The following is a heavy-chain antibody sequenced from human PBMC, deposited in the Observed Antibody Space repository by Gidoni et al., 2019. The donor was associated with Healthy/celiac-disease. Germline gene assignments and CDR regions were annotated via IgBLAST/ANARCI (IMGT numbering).Heavy chain of an antibody. Sequence: QVQLQQWGAGLLKPSETLSLTCAVYGGSFSGYYWSWTRQPPGKGLEWIGAINHSGSTNYNPSLKSRVTISVDTSKIQFSLKLSSVTAADTAVYYCARVDYGSGSFDYWGQGTLVTVSS. J-gene: IGHJ4*02. CDR3: ARVDYGSGSFDY. CDR1: GGSFSGYY. V-gene: IGHV4-34*01. D-gene: IGHD3-10*01. CDR2: INHSGST.